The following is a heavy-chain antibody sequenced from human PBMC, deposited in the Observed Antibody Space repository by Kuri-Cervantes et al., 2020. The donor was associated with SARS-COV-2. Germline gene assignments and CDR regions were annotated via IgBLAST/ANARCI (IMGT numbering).Heavy chain of an antibody. CDR2: IKQDGSEK. V-gene: IGHV3-7*01. CDR1: GFTFSSYW. J-gene: IGHJ5*02. D-gene: IGHD2-2*01. Sequence: GESLKISCAASGFTFSSYWMSWVRQAPGKGLEWVANIKQDGSEKYYVDSVKGRFTISRDNAKNSLYLQMNSLRAEDTAVYYCARVIPAAILLTGSGSNWFDPWGRGTLVTVSS. CDR3: ARVIPAAILLTGSGSNWFDP.